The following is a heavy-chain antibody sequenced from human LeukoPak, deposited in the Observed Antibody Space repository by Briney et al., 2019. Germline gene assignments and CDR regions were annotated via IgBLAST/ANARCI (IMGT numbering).Heavy chain of an antibody. CDR2: IIPILGIA. J-gene: IGHJ3*02. CDR3: ARVQPVII. CDR1: GGTFSSYA. V-gene: IGHV1-69*04. Sequence: SVKVSCKSSGGTFSSYAISWVRQAPGQGLEWMGRIIPILGIANYAQKFQGRVTITADKSTSTAYMELSSLRSEDTAVYYCARVQPVIIWGQGTMVTVSS.